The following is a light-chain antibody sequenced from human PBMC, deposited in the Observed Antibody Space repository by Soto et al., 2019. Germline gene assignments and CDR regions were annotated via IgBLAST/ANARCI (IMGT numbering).Light chain of an antibody. CDR2: DVS. Sequence: QSALTQPRSVSGSPGQSVTISCTGTSSDVGGYNYVSWYQHHPGKAPKLMIYDVSERPSGVPDRFSGSKSGNTASLTISGLQAEDEADYYCCSYAGRYTLFGGGTKLTGL. CDR3: CSYAGRYTL. CDR1: SSDVGGYNY. J-gene: IGLJ2*01. V-gene: IGLV2-11*01.